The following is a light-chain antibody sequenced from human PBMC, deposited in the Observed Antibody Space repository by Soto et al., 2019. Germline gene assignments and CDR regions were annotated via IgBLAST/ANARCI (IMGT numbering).Light chain of an antibody. V-gene: IGKV3-20*01. Sequence: EIVLTQSPGTLSLSPGERATVSCRASQSVSSYYLAWYQQKPGQAPRLLIYAASSRATGIPDSFSGGGSGTGFTLTISRLEPEDFAVYYCQQCGSSPWTFGQGTKVEIK. CDR2: AAS. CDR3: QQCGSSPWT. J-gene: IGKJ1*01. CDR1: QSVSSYY.